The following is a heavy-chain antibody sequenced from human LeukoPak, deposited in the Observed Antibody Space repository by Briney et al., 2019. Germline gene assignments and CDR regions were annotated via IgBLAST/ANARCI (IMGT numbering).Heavy chain of an antibody. CDR1: EFTFSSYS. D-gene: IGHD3-22*01. V-gene: IGHV3-21*04. CDR2: ISSSSSYI. Sequence: GGSLRLSCAASEFTFSSYSMNWVRQAPGKGLEWVSSISSSSSYIYYADSVKGRFTISRDNAKNSLSLQMNSLRAEDTAVYYCAKGDSSGYYPDFDYWGQGTLVTVSS. J-gene: IGHJ4*02. CDR3: AKGDSSGYYPDFDY.